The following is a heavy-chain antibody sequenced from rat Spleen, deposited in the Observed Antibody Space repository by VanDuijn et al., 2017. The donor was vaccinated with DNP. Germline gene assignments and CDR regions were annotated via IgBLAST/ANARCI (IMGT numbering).Heavy chain of an antibody. V-gene: IGHV3-1*01. CDR2: ISYSGST. Sequence: DVQLQESGPGLVKPSQSLSLTCSVTGYSITSNYWAWIRKFPGNKMEYIGHISYSGSTSYNPSLKSRISITRDTSKNQFFLQLNSVTTEDTATYYCARWNGYKKYFDYWGQGVMVTVSS. D-gene: IGHD1-9*01. J-gene: IGHJ2*01. CDR3: ARWNGYKKYFDY. CDR1: GYSITSNY.